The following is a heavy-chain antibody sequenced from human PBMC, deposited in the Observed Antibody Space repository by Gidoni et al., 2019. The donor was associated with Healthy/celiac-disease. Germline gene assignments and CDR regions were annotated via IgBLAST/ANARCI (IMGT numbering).Heavy chain of an antibody. V-gene: IGHV1-46*01. D-gene: IGHD2-2*02. Sequence: QVPLGQSGDEVKKPGASVKVSCKASGSTLTSYYVRWVRQAPGQGLEWMGIINPSGGSTSYAQKFQGRVTMTRDTSTSTVYMELSSLRSEDTAVYYCARDIVVVPAAIPLYYFDYWGQGTLVTVSS. CDR2: INPSGGST. CDR1: GSTLTSYY. J-gene: IGHJ4*02. CDR3: ARDIVVVPAAIPLYYFDY.